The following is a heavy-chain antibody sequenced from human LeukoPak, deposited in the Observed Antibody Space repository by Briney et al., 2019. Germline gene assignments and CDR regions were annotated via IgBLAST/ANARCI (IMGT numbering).Heavy chain of an antibody. CDR3: AKTRGGSLHDGFDI. V-gene: IGHV3-30*18. CDR1: GFTFSSFA. CDR2: ISNDGNGE. J-gene: IGHJ3*02. D-gene: IGHD3-16*01. Sequence: GGSLRLPCAASGFTFSSFAMDWVRQAPGKGLEWVAVISNDGNGEDYADSVKGRFTISRDNAKNTLYLQMNSLRVEDTAIYYCAKTRGGSLHDGFDIWGQGTMVTVSS.